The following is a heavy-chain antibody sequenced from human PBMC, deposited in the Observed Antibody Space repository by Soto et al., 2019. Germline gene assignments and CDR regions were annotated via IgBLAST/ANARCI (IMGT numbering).Heavy chain of an antibody. V-gene: IGHV4-39*01. CDR1: GGSISSSSYY. CDR3: ARHRSGGSSYAAYDY. Sequence: SETLSLTCTISGGSISSSSYYWGWIRQSLGKGLEWIGSIYYSGSTYYNPSLKSRVTISVDTSKNQFSLKLSSVTAADTAVYYCARHRSGGSSYAAYDYWGQGTLVTVSS. D-gene: IGHD2-15*01. CDR2: IYYSGST. J-gene: IGHJ4*02.